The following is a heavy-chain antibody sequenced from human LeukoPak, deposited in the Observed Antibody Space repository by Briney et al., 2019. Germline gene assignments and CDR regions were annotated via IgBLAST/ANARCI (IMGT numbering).Heavy chain of an antibody. CDR2: INYSGST. Sequence: SETLSLTCTVSGGAVSSTTYYWSWIRQPPGKGLEWIASINYSGSTYYNPSLKSRVTISVDTSENQFSLKLSSVTAADTAVYYCARYVVYGSGKYYFDYWGQGTLVTVSS. CDR3: ARYVVYGSGKYYFDY. D-gene: IGHD3-10*01. V-gene: IGHV4-39*01. J-gene: IGHJ4*02. CDR1: GGAVSSTTYY.